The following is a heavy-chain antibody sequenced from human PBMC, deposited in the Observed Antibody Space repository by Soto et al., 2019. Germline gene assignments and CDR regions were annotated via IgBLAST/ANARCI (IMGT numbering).Heavy chain of an antibody. D-gene: IGHD6-19*01. CDR3: ARLASGWQYYYFDF. CDR1: GGSFSPNF. Sequence: QVQLLQWGAGLLKPSETLSLTCAVYGGSFSPNFWRWIRQPPGKGLEWIGEINHSGSTNYNPSLPRRATLSVDTSKNQVSLKLTSVTAADTAVNYCARLASGWQYYYFDFWGRGTPFTVSS. J-gene: IGHJ2*01. CDR2: INHSGST. V-gene: IGHV4-34*01.